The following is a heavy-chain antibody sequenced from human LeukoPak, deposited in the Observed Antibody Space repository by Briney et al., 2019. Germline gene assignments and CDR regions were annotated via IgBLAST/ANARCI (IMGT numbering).Heavy chain of an antibody. J-gene: IGHJ5*02. CDR1: GFTFSSSA. Sequence: GGSLRLSCAASGFTFSSSAMHWVRQAPDKGLEWVAVISYDGSNKYYADSVKGRFTISRDNSKNTLYLQMNSLRADDTAVYYCARTGRWQWLASSAPLDPWGQGTLVTVSS. CDR3: ARTGRWQWLASSAPLDP. CDR2: ISYDGSNK. V-gene: IGHV3-30-3*01. D-gene: IGHD6-19*01.